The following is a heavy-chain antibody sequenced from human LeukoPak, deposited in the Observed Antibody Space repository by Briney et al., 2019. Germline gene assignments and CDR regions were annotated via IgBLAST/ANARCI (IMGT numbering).Heavy chain of an antibody. J-gene: IGHJ4*02. CDR2: IYYSGST. D-gene: IGHD4-23*01. Sequence: SETLSLTCTVSGGSISSYYWSWIRQPPGKGLEWIGYIYYSGSTYYNPSLKSRVTISVDTSKNQFSLKLSSVTAADTAVYYCARGPPHGGNFHYWGQGTLVTVSS. CDR3: ARGPPHGGNFHY. CDR1: GGSISSYY. V-gene: IGHV4-59*06.